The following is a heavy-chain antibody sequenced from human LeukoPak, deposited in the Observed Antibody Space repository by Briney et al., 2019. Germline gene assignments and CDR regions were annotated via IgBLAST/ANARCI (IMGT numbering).Heavy chain of an antibody. V-gene: IGHV3-30*02. D-gene: IGHD3-9*01. CDR2: IRFDGSDK. CDR1: GFMFSSYG. J-gene: IGHJ4*02. Sequence: GGSLRLSCAASGFMFSSYGMHWVRQAPGEGLEWVALIRFDGSDKYYADSVKGRFTMSRDNSKNTLYLQMNSLRAEDTAVYYCARAPADDILTGYVDYWGQGTLVTVSP. CDR3: ARAPADDILTGYVDY.